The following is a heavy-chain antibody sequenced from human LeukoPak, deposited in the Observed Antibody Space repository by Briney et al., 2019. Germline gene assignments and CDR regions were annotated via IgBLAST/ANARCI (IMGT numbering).Heavy chain of an antibody. J-gene: IGHJ3*02. CDR2: IYYSGST. CDR3: ASRGFDAFDI. CDR1: GGSVSSYY. D-gene: IGHD1-26*01. V-gene: IGHV4-59*02. Sequence: SETLSLTCTVSGGSVSSYYWSWIRQPPGKGLEWIGYIYYSGSTNYNPSLKSRVTISVDTSKNQFSLKLSSVTAADTAVYYCASRGFDAFDIWGQGTMVTVSS.